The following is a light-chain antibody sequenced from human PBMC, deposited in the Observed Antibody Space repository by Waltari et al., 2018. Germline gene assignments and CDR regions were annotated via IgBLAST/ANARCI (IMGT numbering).Light chain of an antibody. Sequence: QSALTQPRSVSGSPGQSVTIPCTGTTRDVGGYHDVSWFQQRPGKVPKPLIYDVSERPSDVPDRFSGSKSANTASLTISGLQTEDEADYYCCSFAGSYTFVFGTGTRVTVL. V-gene: IGLV2-11*01. CDR3: CSFAGSYTFV. J-gene: IGLJ1*01. CDR1: TRDVGGYHD. CDR2: DVS.